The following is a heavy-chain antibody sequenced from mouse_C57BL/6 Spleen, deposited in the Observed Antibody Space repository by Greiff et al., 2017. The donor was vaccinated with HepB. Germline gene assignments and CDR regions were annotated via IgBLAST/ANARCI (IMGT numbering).Heavy chain of an antibody. D-gene: IGHD3-2*02. J-gene: IGHJ3*01. V-gene: IGHV14-4*01. Sequence: EVQLQQSGAELVRPGASVKLSCTASGFNIKDDYMHWVKQRPEQGLEWIGWIDPENGDTEYASKFQGKATITADPSSNTAYLQLRSLTAEDTAVYYCTTWGSSGYGAAWFAYWGQGTLVTVSA. CDR1: GFNIKDDY. CDR3: TTWGSSGYGAAWFAY. CDR2: IDPENGDT.